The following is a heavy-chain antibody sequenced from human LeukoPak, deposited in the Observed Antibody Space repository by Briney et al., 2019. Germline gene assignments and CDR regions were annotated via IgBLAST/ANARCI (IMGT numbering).Heavy chain of an antibody. CDR2: ISSSGSDT. CDR1: GFTFSSYA. J-gene: IGHJ4*02. Sequence: PGGSLRLSCAASGFTFSSYAMSWVRQAPGKGLEWVSTISSSGSDTYYADSVKGRSTISRDSSKNTVFLQMNSLRAEDTALYYCAKTRGYCTGGSCYGDYWGQGTLVTVSS. D-gene: IGHD2-15*01. CDR3: AKTRGYCTGGSCYGDY. V-gene: IGHV3-23*01.